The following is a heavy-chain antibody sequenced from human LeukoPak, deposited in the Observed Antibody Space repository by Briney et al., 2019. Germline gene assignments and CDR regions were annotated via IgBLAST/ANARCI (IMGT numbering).Heavy chain of an antibody. J-gene: IGHJ5*01. CDR1: GYAITSGGFS. D-gene: IGHD3-10*01. V-gene: IGHV4-30-2*01. Sequence: SETLSLTCTVSGYAITSGGFSWNWIRQPPGKGLEWIGCIYDRGPAYYNPSLKSRFTISVDGPKNQFFLNVTSLTAADTAVYYCARSRQASGLFNSWGQGTLVVVSS. CDR2: IYDRGPA. CDR3: ARSRQASGLFNS.